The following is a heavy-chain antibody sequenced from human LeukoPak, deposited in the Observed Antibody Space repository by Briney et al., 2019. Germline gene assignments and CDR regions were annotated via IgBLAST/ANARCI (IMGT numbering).Heavy chain of an antibody. CDR2: INSDGSST. CDR1: GFTFSSYW. J-gene: IGHJ4*02. Sequence: GGSLRLSCAASGFTFSSYWMHWVRQAPGKGLVWVSRINSDGSSTSYADSVKGRFTISRDNAKNTLNLQMNSLRAEDTAVYYCARGPYYYDSSGYYFYWGQGTLATVSS. D-gene: IGHD3-22*01. CDR3: ARGPYYYDSSGYYFY. V-gene: IGHV3-74*01.